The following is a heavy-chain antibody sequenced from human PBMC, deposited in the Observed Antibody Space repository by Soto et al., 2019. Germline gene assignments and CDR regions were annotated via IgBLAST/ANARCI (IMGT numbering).Heavy chain of an antibody. J-gene: IGHJ5*02. D-gene: IGHD6-19*01. Sequence: ASVKVSCKASGYTFTSYGISWVRQAPGQGLEWMGWISAYNGNTNYAQKLQGRVTMTTDTSTSTAYMELRSLRSDDTAVYYCLAVADNNWYDPWGQGTLVTVSS. CDR2: ISAYNGNT. CDR1: GYTFTSYG. V-gene: IGHV1-18*01. CDR3: LAVADNNWYDP.